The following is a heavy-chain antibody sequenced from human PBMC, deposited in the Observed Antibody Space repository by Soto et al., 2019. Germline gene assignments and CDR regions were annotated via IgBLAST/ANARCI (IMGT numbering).Heavy chain of an antibody. CDR3: ARDFGVRLYYDSRAARVFAFDI. D-gene: IGHD3-22*01. CDR2: TYYSGST. CDR1: GGSISSYY. Sequence: PSETLSLTCTVSGGSISSYYWSWIRQPPGKGLEWIGYTYYSGSTNYNPSLKSRVTISVDTSKNQFSLKLSSVTAADTAVYYCARDFGVRLYYDSRAARVFAFDIWGQGTMVTVSS. J-gene: IGHJ3*02. V-gene: IGHV4-59*01.